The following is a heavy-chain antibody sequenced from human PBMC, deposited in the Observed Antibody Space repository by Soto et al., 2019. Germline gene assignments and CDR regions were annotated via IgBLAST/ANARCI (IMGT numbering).Heavy chain of an antibody. CDR3: AIGNYETFPLLDY. J-gene: IGHJ4*02. Sequence: QVQLVESGGGVVQPGRSLRLSCAASGFTFSRYGMHWVRQAPGKGLEWVAVMSYDGSNKYYADSVKGRFTISRDNSKHTLYVQMNSLRAEDTAVYYCAIGNYETFPLLDYWGQGTVVTVSS. V-gene: IGHV3-30*03. D-gene: IGHD3-3*01. CDR1: GFTFSRYG. CDR2: MSYDGSNK.